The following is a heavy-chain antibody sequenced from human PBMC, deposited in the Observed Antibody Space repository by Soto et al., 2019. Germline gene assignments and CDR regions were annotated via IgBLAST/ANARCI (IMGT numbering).Heavy chain of an antibody. CDR2: INSDGSST. Sequence: PGGSLRLSCAASGFTFSSYWMHWVRQAPGKGLVWVSRINSDGSSTSYADSVKGRFTISRDNAKNTLYLQMNSLRAEDTAVYYCARDLERVGITMIVVARRIDVCGQGTTVPVSS. D-gene: IGHD3-22*01. CDR1: GFTFSSYW. J-gene: IGHJ6*02. CDR3: ARDLERVGITMIVVARRIDV. V-gene: IGHV3-74*01.